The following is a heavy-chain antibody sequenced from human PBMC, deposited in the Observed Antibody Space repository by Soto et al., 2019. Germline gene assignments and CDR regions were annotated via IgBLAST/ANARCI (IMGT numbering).Heavy chain of an antibody. CDR2: IRSKSKTYAT. Sequence: EVQLVESGGGLVQPGGSLRLSCAASGFIFSDSAVHWVHQAPEKGLVWFARIRSKSKTYATAYVASVQGGFTVSRDDAKNTAYLEMNSLKTEDTAIYYCTRLEESGCASDGCYSGFDHWGPGTRVTVSS. CDR1: GFIFSDSA. J-gene: IGHJ4*02. D-gene: IGHD2-15*01. V-gene: IGHV3-73*02. CDR3: TRLEESGCASDGCYSGFDH.